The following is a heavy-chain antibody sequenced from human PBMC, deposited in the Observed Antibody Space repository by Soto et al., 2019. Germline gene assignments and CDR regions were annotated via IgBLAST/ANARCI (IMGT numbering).Heavy chain of an antibody. V-gene: IGHV1-69*06. CDR2: IIPIFGTT. CDR3: ARDRTDSGYYTNWLDP. Sequence: ASVKVSCKASGGTFGSDAITWVRQAPGQGLEWVGRIIPIFGTTNYAQNLQGRVTISADKSTLTSYMELHSLTSDDTALYYCARDRTDSGYYTNWLDPWGQGTQVTVS. D-gene: IGHD3-22*01. CDR1: GGTFGSDA. J-gene: IGHJ5*02.